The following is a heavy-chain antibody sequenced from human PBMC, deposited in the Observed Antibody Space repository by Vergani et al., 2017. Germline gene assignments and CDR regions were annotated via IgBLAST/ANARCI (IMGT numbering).Heavy chain of an antibody. D-gene: IGHD6-19*01. CDR2: IDPSDSYT. Sequence: EVQLVQSGAEVKKPGESLRISCKGSGYSFTSYWISWVRQMPGKGLEWIGRIDPSDSYTNYSPSFQGHVTSPADKSISTAFLQWSSLKAPDTAMYYCASQREWDSSGWYDRDFDYWGQGTLVTVSS. V-gene: IGHV5-10-1*01. CDR3: ASQREWDSSGWYDRDFDY. CDR1: GYSFTSYW. J-gene: IGHJ4*02.